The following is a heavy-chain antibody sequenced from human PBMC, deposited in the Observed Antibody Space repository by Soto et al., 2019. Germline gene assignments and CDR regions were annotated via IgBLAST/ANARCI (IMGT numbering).Heavy chain of an antibody. Sequence: QVQLQESGPGLVKPSQTLSLTCTVSGGSISSGGYYWSWTRQHPGKGLEWIGYTYYSGSTYYNPSLHRRFTISVDPSKNQFSLKLTSVTAAATAVYYCAREPSIWGQGTLVTVSS. CDR1: GGSISSGGYY. V-gene: IGHV4-31*03. CDR3: AREPSI. CDR2: TYYSGST. J-gene: IGHJ4*02.